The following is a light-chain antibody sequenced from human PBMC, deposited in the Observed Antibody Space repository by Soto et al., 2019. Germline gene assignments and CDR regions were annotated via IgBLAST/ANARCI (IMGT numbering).Light chain of an antibody. CDR2: DPY. Sequence: EIVLTQSPATLSLSPGERATLFCRAGQRVGNHLAWYQQKPGQAPRLLMYDPYNRATGIPARFSGSGSGTDFTLTISSLEPEDSAVYYCQQHHIWLTFGGGTKVEIK. CDR3: QQHHIWLT. CDR1: QRVGNH. J-gene: IGKJ4*01. V-gene: IGKV3-11*01.